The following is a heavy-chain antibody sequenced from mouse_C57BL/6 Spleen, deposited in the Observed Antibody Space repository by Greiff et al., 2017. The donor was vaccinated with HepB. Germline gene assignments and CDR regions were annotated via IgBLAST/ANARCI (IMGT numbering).Heavy chain of an antibody. V-gene: IGHV1-82*01. CDR3: TRDGNHWYFDY. Sequence: QVQLKESGPELVKPGASVKISCKASGYAFSSSWMNWVKQRPGKGLEWIGRIYPGDGDTNYNGKFKGKATLTADKSSSTDYMQLSSLTSEDSSVYFCTRDGNHWYFDYWGQGTTLTVSA. CDR1: GYAFSSSW. CDR2: IYPGDGDT. D-gene: IGHD2-1*01. J-gene: IGHJ2*01.